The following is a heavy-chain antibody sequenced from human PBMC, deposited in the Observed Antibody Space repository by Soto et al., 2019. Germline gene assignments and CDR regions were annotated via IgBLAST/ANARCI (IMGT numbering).Heavy chain of an antibody. V-gene: IGHV3-7*01. Sequence: EVQLVESGGGLVQPGGSLRLSFAASGFTFSSYWMSWVRRAPGKGLEWVANIKQDGSEKYYVDSVKGRFTISRDNAKNSLYLQMNSLRAEDTAVYYCAREGELYYFDYWGQGTLVTVSS. J-gene: IGHJ4*02. CDR2: IKQDGSEK. D-gene: IGHD1-7*01. CDR3: AREGELYYFDY. CDR1: GFTFSSYW.